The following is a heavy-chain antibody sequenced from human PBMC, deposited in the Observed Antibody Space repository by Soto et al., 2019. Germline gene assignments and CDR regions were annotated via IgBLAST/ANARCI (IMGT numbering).Heavy chain of an antibody. CDR2: IYYSGST. CDR1: GGSISSGGYY. Sequence: PSETLSLTCTVSGGSISSGGYYWSWIRQHPGKGLEWIGYIYYSGSTYYNKSLKSRVTISVDTSKNQFSLKLSSVTAADTAVYYCASDEPYDYVWGSYRFDYWGQGTLVTVSS. V-gene: IGHV4-31*03. J-gene: IGHJ4*02. D-gene: IGHD3-16*02. CDR3: ASDEPYDYVWGSYRFDY.